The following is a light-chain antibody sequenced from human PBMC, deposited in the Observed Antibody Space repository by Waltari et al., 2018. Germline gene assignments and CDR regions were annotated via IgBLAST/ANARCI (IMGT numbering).Light chain of an antibody. J-gene: IGLJ3*02. CDR3: SSYATSGTRV. CDR2: DVS. CDR1: SSDIGNYNY. Sequence: QSALTQPASMSASPGQSITISCTGTSSDIGNYNYVPWYQQHPGKAPKLLIYDVSYRPAGFSDRFPGSKSGNTAPRALSGLRADDEADYCCSSYATSGTRVFGGGTRLAVL. V-gene: IGLV2-14*03.